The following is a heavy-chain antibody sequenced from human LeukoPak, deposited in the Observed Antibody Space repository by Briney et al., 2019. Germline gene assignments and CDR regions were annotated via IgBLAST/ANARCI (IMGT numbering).Heavy chain of an antibody. CDR2: ISHNGDIT. D-gene: IGHD3-16*01. V-gene: IGHV3-30*04. J-gene: IGHJ4*02. CDR1: GFTFNHYS. CDR3: ASGSTDSWGDY. Sequence: GGSLRLSCVASGFTFNHYSFHWVRQAPGKGLEWVAVISHNGDITYYAGSLRGRLTISRDNSKNTVYLQMHSLSAEDTGVYYCASGSTDSWGDYWGQGTLVTVSS.